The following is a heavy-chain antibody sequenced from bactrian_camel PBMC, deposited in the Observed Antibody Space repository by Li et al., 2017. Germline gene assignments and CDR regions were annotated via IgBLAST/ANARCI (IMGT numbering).Heavy chain of an antibody. J-gene: IGHJ4*01. CDR2: IYTGGRVGRRT. V-gene: IGHV3S40*01. Sequence: VQLVESGGGSVQAGGSLRLSCVVSGYTYSSACMGWFRQAPRKEREGVATIYTGGRVGRRTSYADSVTGRFTISDDNDKNTVNLMMNSLKPEDTAMYYCAANFGPYCSGPYLARRANFLGQGTQVTVS. CDR1: GYTYSSAC. D-gene: IGHD2*01.